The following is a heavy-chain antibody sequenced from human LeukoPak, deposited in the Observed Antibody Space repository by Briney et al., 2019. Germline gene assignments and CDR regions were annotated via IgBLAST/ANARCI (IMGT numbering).Heavy chain of an antibody. CDR2: IIPILGIA. Sequence: SVKVSCKASGGTFSSYAISWVRQAPGQGLEWMGRIIPILGIANYAQKFQGRVTITADKSTSTAYMELSSLRSEDTAVYYCARRRGRYSGDAFDIWGQGTMVTVSS. J-gene: IGHJ3*02. D-gene: IGHD1-26*01. CDR1: GGTFSSYA. V-gene: IGHV1-69*04. CDR3: ARRRGRYSGDAFDI.